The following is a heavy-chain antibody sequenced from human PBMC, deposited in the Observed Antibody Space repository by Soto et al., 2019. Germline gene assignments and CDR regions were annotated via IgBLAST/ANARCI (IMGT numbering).Heavy chain of an antibody. CDR3: ARAPYSIAAAGTSLFDY. V-gene: IGHV4-34*01. CDR2: INHSGST. Sequence: PSETLSLTCTVSGGSFSGYYWSWIRQPPGKGLEWIGEINHSGSTNYNPSLKSRVTISVDTSKNQFSLKLSSVTAADTAVYYCARAPYSIAAAGTSLFDYWGQGTLVTVSS. J-gene: IGHJ4*02. D-gene: IGHD6-13*01. CDR1: GGSFSGYY.